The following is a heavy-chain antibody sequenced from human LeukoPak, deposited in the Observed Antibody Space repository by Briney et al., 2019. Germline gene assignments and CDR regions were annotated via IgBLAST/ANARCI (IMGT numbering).Heavy chain of an antibody. V-gene: IGHV3-48*01. J-gene: IGHJ4*02. CDR3: ARKRESSSSWYGGLAY. CDR1: GFTFSSFS. D-gene: IGHD6-13*01. Sequence: GGSLRLSCAASGFTFSSFSMIWVRQAPGKGLEWLPYISSGSGSIYYADSVKGRFTISRDNAKNSLYLQMNSLRAEDTAVYYCARKRESSSSWYGGLAYWGQGTLVTVSS. CDR2: ISSGSGSI.